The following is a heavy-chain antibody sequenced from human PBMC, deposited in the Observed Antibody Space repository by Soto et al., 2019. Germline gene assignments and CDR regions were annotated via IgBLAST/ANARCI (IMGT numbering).Heavy chain of an antibody. CDR1: GASICSHY. CDR3: ARRYGGTFDY. D-gene: IGHD2-15*01. J-gene: IGHJ4*02. CDR2: IYYSGST. Sequence: SETLYITCTVTGASICSHYWTWFRKPPGKGLEWFGYIYYSGSTNYNPSLKSRVTISVDTSKNQFSLKLSSVTAADTAVYYCARRYGGTFDYWGQGILVT. V-gene: IGHV4-59*08.